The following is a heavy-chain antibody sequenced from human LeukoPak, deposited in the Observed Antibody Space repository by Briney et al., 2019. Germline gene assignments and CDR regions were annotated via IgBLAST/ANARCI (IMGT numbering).Heavy chain of an antibody. D-gene: IGHD2-2*01. CDR2: IYTSGST. J-gene: IGHJ6*03. Sequence: SETLSLTCTVSGGSISSYHWSWIRQPAGKGLEWIGRIYTSGSTNYNPSLKSRVTMSVDTSKNQFSLKLSSVTAADTAVYYCARDASNEVVPGSTTPYYYYYMDVWGKGTTVTVSS. CDR3: ARDASNEVVPGSTTPYYYYYMDV. CDR1: GGSISSYH. V-gene: IGHV4-4*07.